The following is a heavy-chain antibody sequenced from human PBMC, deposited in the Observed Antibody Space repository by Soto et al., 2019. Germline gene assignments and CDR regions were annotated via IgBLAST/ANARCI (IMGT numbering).Heavy chain of an antibody. CDR2: IYYSGST. V-gene: IGHV4-61*01. CDR3: ARGPIAVAGTLPGY. CDR1: GGSVSSGSYF. D-gene: IGHD6-19*01. Sequence: QVQLQESGPGLVKPSETLSLTCTVSGGSVSSGSYFWSWIRQPPGKVLEWIGYIYYSGSTNYNPSLQSRVTIAVDTSKNQFSLKLSSVTAADTAVYYCARGPIAVAGTLPGYWGQGTLVTVSS. J-gene: IGHJ4*02.